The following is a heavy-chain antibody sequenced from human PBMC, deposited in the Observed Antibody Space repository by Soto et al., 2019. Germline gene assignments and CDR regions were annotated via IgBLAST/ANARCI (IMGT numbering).Heavy chain of an antibody. CDR3: VKEVWYDFDY. V-gene: IGHV3-15*01. CDR2: VKNKADGGTT. Sequence: EVQLVESGGGLVKPGGSLTISCGASGFSVKDAYRAWVRQTPGKGLERVGHVKNKADGGTTDVAAPVKGRFTISRDESKDTLYLHMNTLRTEDTAVDYCVKEVWYDFDYCGQGDLLTVSS. D-gene: IGHD6-13*01. J-gene: IGHJ4*02. CDR1: GFSVKDAY.